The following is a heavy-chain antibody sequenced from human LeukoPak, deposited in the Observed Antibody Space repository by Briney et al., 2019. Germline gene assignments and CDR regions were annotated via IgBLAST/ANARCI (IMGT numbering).Heavy chain of an antibody. CDR3: ARWGSAWGAFDI. Sequence: PSVKLSSKPSGGTFSSYAISWVRQAPGQGLEWMGGIIPILGTANYAQKIQGRVTITADKSTSTAYMELSSLRSEDTAVYYCARWGSAWGAFDIWGEGTMVTVSS. D-gene: IGHD3-16*01. CDR1: GGTFSSYA. V-gene: IGHV1-69*06. CDR2: IIPILGTA. J-gene: IGHJ3*02.